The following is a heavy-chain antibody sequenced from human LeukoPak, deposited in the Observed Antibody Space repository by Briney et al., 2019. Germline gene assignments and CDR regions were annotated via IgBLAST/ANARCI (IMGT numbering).Heavy chain of an antibody. Sequence: SETLSLTCTVSGGSVSSSSYYWGWIRQPPGKGLERIGSIYYSGSTYYNPSLKSRVTISVDTSKNQFSLKLSSVTAADTAVYYCARYHYGGGRGYFDYWGQGTLVTVSS. J-gene: IGHJ4*02. D-gene: IGHD4-17*01. CDR3: ARYHYGGGRGYFDY. CDR2: IYYSGST. V-gene: IGHV4-39*01. CDR1: GGSVSSSSYY.